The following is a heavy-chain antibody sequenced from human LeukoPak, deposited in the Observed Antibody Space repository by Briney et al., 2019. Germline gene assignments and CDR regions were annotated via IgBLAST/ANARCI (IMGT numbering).Heavy chain of an antibody. CDR2: INHSGST. CDR1: GFTFSSYA. J-gene: IGHJ5*02. D-gene: IGHD3-3*01. CDR3: ALYDFWSGHPS. V-gene: IGHV4-34*08. Sequence: PGGSLRLSCAASGFTFSSYAMSWVRQAPGKGLEWIGEINHSGSTNYNPSLKSRVTISVDTSKNQFSLKLSSVTAADTAVYYCALYDFWSGHPSWGQGTLVTVSS.